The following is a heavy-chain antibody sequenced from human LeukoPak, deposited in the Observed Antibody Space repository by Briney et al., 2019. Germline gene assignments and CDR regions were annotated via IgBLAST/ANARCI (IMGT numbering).Heavy chain of an antibody. CDR3: VTGDPIWFDP. Sequence: GGSLRPSCAASGFSFSNYAMSWVRQAPGKGLEWVPGVTSGGGHIYYADFVKGRFTISRDDSKNTLFLQMDSLRVEDTAVYYCVTGDPIWFDPWGQGTLVTVSS. CDR2: VTSGGGHI. V-gene: IGHV3-23*01. D-gene: IGHD3-10*01. J-gene: IGHJ5*02. CDR1: GFSFSNYA.